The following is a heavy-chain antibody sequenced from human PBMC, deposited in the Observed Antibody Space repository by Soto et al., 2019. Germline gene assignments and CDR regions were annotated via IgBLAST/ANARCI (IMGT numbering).Heavy chain of an antibody. V-gene: IGHV4-59*01. D-gene: IGHD5-12*01. J-gene: IGHJ4*02. CDR3: ARGRGYSGYDYVSFFDY. Sequence: SETLSLTCTVSSDSISSYYWSWIRQPPGKRLEWIGYISYSGSTDYNPSLKSRVTISGDTSKNQFSLKVSSVTAADTAVYYCARGRGYSGYDYVSFFDYWGQGTLVTVSS. CDR2: ISYSGST. CDR1: SDSISSYY.